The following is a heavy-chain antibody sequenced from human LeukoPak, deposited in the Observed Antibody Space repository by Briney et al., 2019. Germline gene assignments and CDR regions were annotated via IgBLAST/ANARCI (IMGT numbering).Heavy chain of an antibody. D-gene: IGHD1-14*01. CDR3: VTVSGWFDP. Sequence: GGSLRLSCAASGFTFNNYEMNWVRQAPGKGLEWVSYIDSSGSDIYYEDSVKGRFTISRDNAKNSLYLQMNSLRAEDTAVYYCVTVSGWFDPWGQGTLVTVSS. J-gene: IGHJ5*02. CDR1: GFTFNNYE. V-gene: IGHV3-48*03. CDR2: IDSSGSDI.